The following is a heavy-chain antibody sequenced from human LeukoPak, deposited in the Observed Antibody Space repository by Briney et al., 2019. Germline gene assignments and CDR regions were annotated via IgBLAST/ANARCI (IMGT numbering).Heavy chain of an antibody. D-gene: IGHD3-10*01. CDR1: GGSISSYY. J-gene: IGHJ4*02. CDR3: ARIPVRGAYYFDY. V-gene: IGHV4-59*08. CDR2: IYYSGTT. Sequence: SETLSLTCTVSGGSISSYYWSWLRQPPGRGREWLGYIYYSGTTNYNPSLKSGVTISVDTSKKHFSLKLSSVTAADTAVYYCARIPVRGAYYFDYWGQGTLVTVSS.